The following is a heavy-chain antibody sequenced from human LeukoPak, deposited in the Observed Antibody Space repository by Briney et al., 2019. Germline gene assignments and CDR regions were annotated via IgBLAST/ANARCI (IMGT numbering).Heavy chain of an antibody. CDR2: IKQEGSEK. V-gene: IGHV3-7*01. D-gene: IGHD6-19*01. CDR3: ARPYSSGWDPIDY. CDR1: GFTFSSYW. Sequence: PGGSLRLSCAASGFTFSSYWMRWVRQAPGKRLEWVANIKQEGSEKYYVDSVKGRFTISRDNAKNSLYLQMNSLRAEDTAVYYCARPYSSGWDPIDYWGQGTLVTVSA. J-gene: IGHJ4*02.